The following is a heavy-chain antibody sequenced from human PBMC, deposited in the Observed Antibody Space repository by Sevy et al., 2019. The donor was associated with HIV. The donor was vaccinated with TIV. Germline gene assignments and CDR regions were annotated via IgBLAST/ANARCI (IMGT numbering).Heavy chain of an antibody. Sequence: GGSLRLSCAASVFTFNNYARGWVRQAPGKGLEWLSVIGKSADTEYDAGSVKGRFTISRDNSKNTVFLQMNSLRVDDTAVYYCATLFLEGCWGYWGHGAVVTVSS. D-gene: IGHD3-3*01. V-gene: IGHV3-23*01. J-gene: IGHJ4*03. CDR1: VFTFNNYA. CDR3: ATLFLEGCWGY. CDR2: IGKSADTE.